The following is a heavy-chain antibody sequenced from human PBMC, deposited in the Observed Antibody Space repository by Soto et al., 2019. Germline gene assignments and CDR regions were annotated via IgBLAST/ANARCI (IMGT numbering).Heavy chain of an antibody. D-gene: IGHD3-3*01. J-gene: IGHJ5*02. Sequence: ASVKVSCKASGYTFTSYGISWVRQAPGQGLEWMGWISAYNGNTNYAQKLQGRVTMTTDTSTSTAYMELRSLRSDDTAVYYCARATIFGVVIIYNWFDPWGQGTLVTVSS. CDR2: ISAYNGNT. CDR1: GYTFTSYG. CDR3: ARATIFGVVIIYNWFDP. V-gene: IGHV1-18*01.